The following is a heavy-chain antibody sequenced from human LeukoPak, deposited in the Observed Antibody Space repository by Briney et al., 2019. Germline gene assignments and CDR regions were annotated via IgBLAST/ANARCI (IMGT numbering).Heavy chain of an antibody. CDR2: IKGDGSER. J-gene: IGHJ4*02. CDR1: GFTFSNYW. D-gene: IGHD3-10*01. V-gene: IGHV3-7*04. Sequence: GGSLRLSCAASGFTFSNYWMTWVRQTPEKGLEWVAHIKGDGSERYYVDPVKGRFTISRDNAKISLSLQMNSLRAEDTAVYYCARILPYGSGIQDHWGQGTLVTVSS. CDR3: ARILPYGSGIQDH.